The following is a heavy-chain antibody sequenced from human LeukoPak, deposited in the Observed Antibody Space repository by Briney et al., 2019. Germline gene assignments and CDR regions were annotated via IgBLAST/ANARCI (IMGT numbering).Heavy chain of an antibody. CDR2: INPNSGGT. Sequence: ASVKVSCKASGYTFTGYYMHWVRQAPGQGLEWMGWINPNSGGTNYAQKFQGRVTMTRVTSISTAYMELSRLRSDDTAVYYCARDSAYYDILTGYYRGGPDYWGQGTLVTVSS. CDR1: GYTFTGYY. J-gene: IGHJ4*02. V-gene: IGHV1-2*02. D-gene: IGHD3-9*01. CDR3: ARDSAYYDILTGYYRGGPDY.